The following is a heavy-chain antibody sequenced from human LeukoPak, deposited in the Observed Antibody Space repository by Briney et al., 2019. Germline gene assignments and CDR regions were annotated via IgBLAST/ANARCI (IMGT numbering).Heavy chain of an antibody. CDR1: GFTFSTYW. J-gene: IGHJ5*02. V-gene: IGHV3-74*01. CDR3: ARGTGSLSP. Sequence: GESLRLSCAASGFTFSTYWMHWVRQAPGKGLMWVSRIHVDGSTTNYADSVKGRFTIFRDNAKSTLYLQMNSLRAEDTAVYYCARGTGSLSPWGQGTLVTVSS. CDR2: IHVDGSTT. D-gene: IGHD3-10*01.